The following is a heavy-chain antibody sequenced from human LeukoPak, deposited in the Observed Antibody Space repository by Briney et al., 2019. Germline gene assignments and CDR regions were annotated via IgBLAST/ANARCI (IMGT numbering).Heavy chain of an antibody. J-gene: IGHJ4*02. D-gene: IGHD5-24*01. V-gene: IGHV4-39*07. Sequence: SETLSLTCTVSGASISSSRSSGAWIRQPTGKGLEWIASISFSGDTYYDPSLQSRVTISVDTSRNKFSLRLNSVTAADTAMYYCARARGRDGYFGFLGQGTL. CDR2: ISFSGDT. CDR1: GASISSSRSS. CDR3: ARARGRDGYFGF.